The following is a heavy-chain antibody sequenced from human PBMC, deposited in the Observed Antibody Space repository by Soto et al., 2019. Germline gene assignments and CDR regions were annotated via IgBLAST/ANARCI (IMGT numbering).Heavy chain of an antibody. CDR1: GFTFSSYG. J-gene: IGHJ4*02. D-gene: IGHD3-3*01. Sequence: QVQLVESGGGVVQPGRSLRLSCAASGFTFSSYGMHWVRQAAGKGLEWVAVIWYDGSNKYYADSVKGRFTIARDNSKNTLYLQIDSLRHEDPAVYCCARDPGMRGYYSLQVDYWGQGSPLTVSS. V-gene: IGHV3-33*01. CDR3: ARDPGMRGYYSLQVDY. CDR2: IWYDGSNK.